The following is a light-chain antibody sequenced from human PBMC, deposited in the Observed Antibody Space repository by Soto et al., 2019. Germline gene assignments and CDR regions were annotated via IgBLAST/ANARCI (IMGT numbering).Light chain of an antibody. CDR1: QSISSF. CDR3: QQSYNSPPIT. CDR2: TAS. J-gene: IGKJ5*01. Sequence: DIQMTQSPSSLSASVGDRITITCRASQSISSFLNWYQQKPGKAPKLLIYTASSLQSGVPSRFSGSGSGTDFTLTISSLQPEDVATYYCQQSYNSPPITFGQGTRLEIK. V-gene: IGKV1-39*01.